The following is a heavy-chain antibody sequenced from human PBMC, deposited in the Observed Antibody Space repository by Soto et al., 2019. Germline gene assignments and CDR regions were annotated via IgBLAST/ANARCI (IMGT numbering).Heavy chain of an antibody. Sequence: SVKVSCKASGGTFSSYAISWVRQAPGQGLEWMGGIIPIFGTANYAQKFQGRVTITADESTSTAYMELSSLRSEDTAVYYCARGGYSYGPPEHWGQGTLVTVSS. CDR1: GGTFSSYA. V-gene: IGHV1-69*13. CDR2: IIPIFGTA. J-gene: IGHJ4*02. CDR3: ARGGYSYGPPEH. D-gene: IGHD5-18*01.